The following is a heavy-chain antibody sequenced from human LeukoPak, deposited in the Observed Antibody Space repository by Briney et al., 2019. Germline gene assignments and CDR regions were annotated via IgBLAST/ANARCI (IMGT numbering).Heavy chain of an antibody. CDR3: AKLQLYYDILTGPLVDH. D-gene: IGHD3-9*01. V-gene: IGHV3-7*01. J-gene: IGHJ4*02. CDR1: GFTFSIYW. Sequence: GGSLRLSCAASGFTFSIYWMSWVRQAPGKGLEWVANIKQDGSEKYYVDSVTGRFTISRDNAKNSLYLQMNSLRAEDTAVYYCAKLQLYYDILTGPLVDHWGQGTLVTVSS. CDR2: IKQDGSEK.